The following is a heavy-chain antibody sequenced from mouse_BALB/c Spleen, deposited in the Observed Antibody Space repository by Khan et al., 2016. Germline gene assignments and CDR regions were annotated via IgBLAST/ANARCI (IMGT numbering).Heavy chain of an antibody. CDR2: IYPGGDYP. Sequence: QVQLQQSGAELVRPGTSVKMSCKAAGYRITDYWIGWVKQGPGHGLEWIGDIYPGGDYPKYNEKFKGKVTLTADTSANTDYMQLSSLTSEDTTIFYCARISYGGRCVAMDHCGQGTSVTVSS. CDR3: ARISYGGRCVAMDH. J-gene: IGHJ4*01. CDR1: GYRITDYW. V-gene: IGHV1-63*02. D-gene: IGHD1-1*01.